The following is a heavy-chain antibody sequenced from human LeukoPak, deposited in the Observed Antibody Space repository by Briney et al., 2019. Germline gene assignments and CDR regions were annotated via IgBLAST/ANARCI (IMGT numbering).Heavy chain of an antibody. CDR3: ARDNYDSSGYYPGGFDY. CDR1: GGSISSYY. V-gene: IGHV4-59*12. J-gene: IGHJ4*02. D-gene: IGHD3-22*01. CDR2: IYYSGST. Sequence: SETLSLTCTVSGGSISSYYWSWIRQPPGKGLEWIGYIYYSGSTNYNPSLKSRVTISVDKSKNQFSLKLSSVTAADTAVYYCARDNYDSSGYYPGGFDYWGQGTLVTVSS.